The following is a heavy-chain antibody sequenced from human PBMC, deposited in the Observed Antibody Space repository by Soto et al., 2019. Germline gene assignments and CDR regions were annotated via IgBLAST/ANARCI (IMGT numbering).Heavy chain of an antibody. J-gene: IGHJ6*03. Sequence: GGSLRLSCAASGFTFSSYGMSGVRQSTGKGLEWVSAISGSGGSTYYAHSVKGRFTISRDNSKNTLYLQTNSLRAEDTAVYYCAKVADRVTVFLGYYYYMDVWGKGTTVTVSS. CDR3: AKVADRVTVFLGYYYYMDV. CDR1: GFTFSSYG. V-gene: IGHV3-23*01. D-gene: IGHD2-21*02. CDR2: ISGSGGST.